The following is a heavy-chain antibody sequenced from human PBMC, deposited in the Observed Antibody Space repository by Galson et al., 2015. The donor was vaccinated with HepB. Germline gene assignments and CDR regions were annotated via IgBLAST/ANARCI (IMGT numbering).Heavy chain of an antibody. CDR2: IKQDGSEK. CDR1: GFTFSNHW. V-gene: IGHV3-7*03. J-gene: IGHJ1*01. Sequence: SLRLSCAASGFTFSNHWMSWVRQAPGKGLEWVAYIKQDGSEKAYVDSVKGRFTISRDNAKNSLYLQMNSLRAEDTAVYYCADGSTWYEMYLHHWGLGTLVTVSS. CDR3: ADGSTWYEMYLHH. D-gene: IGHD6-13*01.